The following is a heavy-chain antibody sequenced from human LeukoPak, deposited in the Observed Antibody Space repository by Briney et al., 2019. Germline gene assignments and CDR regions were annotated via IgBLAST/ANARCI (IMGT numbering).Heavy chain of an antibody. CDR2: IKKDGSEQ. CDR1: GFSFNGYW. D-gene: IGHD1-26*01. V-gene: IGHV3-7*03. CDR3: AKGELKYLPDY. Sequence: PGGSLRLSCAASGFSFNGYWMAWVRQAPGKGLEWVANIKKDGSEQYYMDSVKGRFTISRDNAKNSLYLQMNSLRAEDTAVYYCAKGELKYLPDYWGQGTLVTVSS. J-gene: IGHJ4*02.